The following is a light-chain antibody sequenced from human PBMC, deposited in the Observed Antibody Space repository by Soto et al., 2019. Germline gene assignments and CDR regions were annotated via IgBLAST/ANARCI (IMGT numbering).Light chain of an antibody. Sequence: EIVMTQSPATLSVSPGERATLSCRASQSVSINLAWYQQKPGQAPRLLIYDASTRATGIPARFSGSGSGTEFTLTISSLQSEDFVVYYCQQYNNWPPLTFGGGTKVEIK. CDR2: DAS. CDR3: QQYNNWPPLT. V-gene: IGKV3-15*01. CDR1: QSVSIN. J-gene: IGKJ4*01.